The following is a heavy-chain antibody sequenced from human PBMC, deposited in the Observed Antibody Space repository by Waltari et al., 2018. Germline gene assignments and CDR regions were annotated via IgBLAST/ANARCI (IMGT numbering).Heavy chain of an antibody. Sequence: QVQLQESGPGLVKPSETLSLTCTVSGGSISSYYWSWIRQPAGKGLEWIGRIYTSGSTNYNPALNSRVTMSVDTSKNQFSLKLSSVTAADTAVYYCARDVYSSGWEGDWFDPWGQGTLVTVSS. V-gene: IGHV4-4*07. CDR1: GGSISSYY. J-gene: IGHJ5*02. CDR2: IYTSGST. D-gene: IGHD6-19*01. CDR3: ARDVYSSGWEGDWFDP.